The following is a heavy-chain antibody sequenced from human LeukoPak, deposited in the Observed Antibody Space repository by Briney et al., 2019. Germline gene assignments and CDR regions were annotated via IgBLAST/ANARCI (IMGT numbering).Heavy chain of an antibody. J-gene: IGHJ5*02. V-gene: IGHV3-48*01. D-gene: IGHD6-6*01. Sequence: GGSLRLSCAASGFTFNSNSMNWVRQAPGKGLEWVSYISSSSSTIYYADSVKGRFTISRDNAKNSLYLQMNSLRAEDTAVYYCAREGVAALIAARWFDPWGQGTLVTVSS. CDR1: GFTFNSNS. CDR2: ISSSSSTI. CDR3: AREGVAALIAARWFDP.